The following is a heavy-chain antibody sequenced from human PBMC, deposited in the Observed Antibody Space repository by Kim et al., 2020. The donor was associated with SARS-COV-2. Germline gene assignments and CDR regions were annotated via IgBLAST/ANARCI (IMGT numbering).Heavy chain of an antibody. J-gene: IGHJ4*02. Sequence: VKGRFPISRDNTKNTLYLQMNSLRAEDTAVYYCAKEPHCDFWSGYVFDYWGQGTLVTVSS. D-gene: IGHD3-3*01. V-gene: IGHV3-23*01. CDR3: AKEPHCDFWSGYVFDY.